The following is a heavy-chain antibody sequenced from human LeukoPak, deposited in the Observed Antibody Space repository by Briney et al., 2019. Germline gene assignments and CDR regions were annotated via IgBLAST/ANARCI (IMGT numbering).Heavy chain of an antibody. Sequence: ASVNVSCKASGYTFTDYYMHWVRQAPGQGLEWMGWINPNSGGTNYAQKFQGRVTMTRDTSISTAYMELSRLRSDDTAVYYCARSPGGYCSSTSCYMHYYYGMDVWGQGTTVTVSS. CDR3: ARSPGGYCSSTSCYMHYYYGMDV. CDR2: INPNSGGT. D-gene: IGHD2-2*02. J-gene: IGHJ6*02. CDR1: GYTFTDYY. V-gene: IGHV1-2*02.